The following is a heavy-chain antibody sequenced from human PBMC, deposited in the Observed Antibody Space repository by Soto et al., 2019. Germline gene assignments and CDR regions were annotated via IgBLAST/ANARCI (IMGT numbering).Heavy chain of an antibody. J-gene: IGHJ4*02. Sequence: QVQLVESGGGVVQPGRSLRLSCAASGFTFSSYAMHWVRQAPGKGLEWVAVISYDGSNKYYADSVKGRFTISRDNSKNTLYLQMSSLRAEDTAVYYCARDLDYYGSGSYYLWGQGTLVTVSS. V-gene: IGHV3-30-3*01. D-gene: IGHD3-10*01. CDR1: GFTFSSYA. CDR3: ARDLDYYGSGSYYL. CDR2: ISYDGSNK.